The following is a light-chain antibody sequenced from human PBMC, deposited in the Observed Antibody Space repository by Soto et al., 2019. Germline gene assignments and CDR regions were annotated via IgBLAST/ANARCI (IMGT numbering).Light chain of an antibody. J-gene: IGLJ2*01. Sequence: QSVLTQPPSVSAAPGQRVTISCSGSSSNIGHNYVSWYQQLPGTAPKLLIYDNTKRPSGIPDRFSGSKSGTSATLGITGLQSGGESDYFCGTWDSSLSVVLFGGGTKLTVL. CDR2: DNT. CDR3: GTWDSSLSVVL. V-gene: IGLV1-51*01. CDR1: SSNIGHNY.